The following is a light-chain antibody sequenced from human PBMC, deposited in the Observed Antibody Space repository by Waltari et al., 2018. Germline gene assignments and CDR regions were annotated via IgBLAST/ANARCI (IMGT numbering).Light chain of an antibody. CDR2: GNN. J-gene: IGLJ3*02. CDR1: RSHNGACDE. V-gene: IGLV1-40*01. CDR3: QSYDRSLSGWV. Sequence: QSVLTQPPTVSEAPGQRVTISSTGSRSHNGACDEVDWYQQLPGTVPKLLIDGNNNRPSGVPDRFSGSKSGTSASLAITGLQAEDEADYYCQSYDRSLSGWVFGGGTKLTVL.